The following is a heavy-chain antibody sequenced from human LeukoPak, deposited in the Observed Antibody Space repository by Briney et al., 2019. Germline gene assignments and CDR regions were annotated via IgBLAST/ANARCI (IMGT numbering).Heavy chain of an antibody. CDR1: GFIFSTYA. V-gene: IGHV3-23*01. CDR2: ISGTGGST. J-gene: IGHJ4*02. Sequence: GWSLSLSCATTGFIFSTYALSWVRHAPGKGLEWASSISGTGGSTYHADSVKGRCTISRVSSKNTLYLQMNSLRAEDTAIYSCARVLRAAPGKGYFDYWGQGTLVTVSS. CDR3: ARVLRAAPGKGYFDY. D-gene: IGHD6-13*01.